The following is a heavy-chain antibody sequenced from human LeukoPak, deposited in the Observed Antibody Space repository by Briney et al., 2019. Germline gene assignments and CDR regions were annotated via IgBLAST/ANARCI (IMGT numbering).Heavy chain of an antibody. D-gene: IGHD2/OR15-2a*01. J-gene: IGHJ4*02. CDR2: ISFDETKK. Sequence: GGPLRLSCAASGFIFSKYPMHWVRQATGKGLEWVAVISFDETKKYYADSVKGLFTISRDNSNNTLFLQMNSLKTEDTAVYFCARMKVIKGASLDYWGQGSLVTVSS. CDR3: ARMKVIKGASLDY. CDR1: GFIFSKYP. V-gene: IGHV3-30-3*01.